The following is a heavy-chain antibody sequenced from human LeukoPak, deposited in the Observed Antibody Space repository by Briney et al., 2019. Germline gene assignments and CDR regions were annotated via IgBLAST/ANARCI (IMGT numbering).Heavy chain of an antibody. V-gene: IGHV3-7*01. Sequence: GGSLRLSCAASGFTFSSYWMAWVRQAPGKGLEWVANIKGDESARHQADSVKGRFTISRDNTRNSRYLQMTNLRGDDTAVYYCARDVVGSLDYWGQGTLVTVSS. CDR1: GFTFSSYW. CDR2: IKGDESAR. J-gene: IGHJ4*02. D-gene: IGHD1-26*01. CDR3: ARDVVGSLDY.